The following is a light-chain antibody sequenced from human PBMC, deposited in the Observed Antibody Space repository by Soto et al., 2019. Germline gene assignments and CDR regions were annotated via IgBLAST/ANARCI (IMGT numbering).Light chain of an antibody. CDR3: CSSAGGYTWV. CDR2: DVN. CDR1: ISDIGGYNF. V-gene: IGLV2-11*01. Sequence: QSVLTQPASVSGSPGQSITISCTGTISDIGGYNFISWYQHHPGKAPKLVIYDVNNRPSGVPDRFSGSKSGNTASLTISGLQTDDEADYYCCSSAGGYTWVFGGGTKLTVL. J-gene: IGLJ3*02.